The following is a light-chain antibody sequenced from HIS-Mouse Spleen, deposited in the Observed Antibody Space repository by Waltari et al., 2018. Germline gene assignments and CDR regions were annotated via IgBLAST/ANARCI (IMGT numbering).Light chain of an antibody. J-gene: IGLJ2*01. Sequence: QSALTQPASASGSPGQSITISCTGTSSDVGSYSLVSWYHKHPGKAPKLMIYEGSKRPSGVSNRFSGSKSGNTASLTISGLQAEDEADYYCCSYAGSSTVVFGGGTKLTVL. CDR2: EGS. CDR3: CSYAGSSTVV. V-gene: IGLV2-23*01. CDR1: SSDVGSYSL.